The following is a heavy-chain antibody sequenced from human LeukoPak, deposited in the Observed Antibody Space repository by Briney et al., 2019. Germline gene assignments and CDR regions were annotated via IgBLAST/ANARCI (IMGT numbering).Heavy chain of an antibody. J-gene: IGHJ4*02. V-gene: IGHV4-38-2*02. D-gene: IGHD3-10*01. CDR3: ARLKFWYYGSGSYYVGDFDY. CDR2: IYHSGST. Sequence: SETLSLTCTVSGYSISSGYYWGWIRQPPGKGLEWIGSIYHSGSTYYNPSLKSRVTISVDTSKNQFSLKLSSVTAADTAVYYCARLKFWYYGSGSYYVGDFDYWGQGTLVTVSS. CDR1: GYSISSGYY.